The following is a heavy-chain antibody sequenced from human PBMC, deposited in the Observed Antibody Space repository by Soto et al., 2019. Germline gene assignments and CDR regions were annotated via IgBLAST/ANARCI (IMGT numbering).Heavy chain of an antibody. V-gene: IGHV3-33*01. J-gene: IGHJ4*02. D-gene: IGHD4-17*01. CDR2: IWYDGSHE. Sequence: QVQLVESGGGVVQTGTSLRLSCAASGFTFTNYGMHWVRQAPGKGLEWVAVIWYDGSHESYADSVKGRFTISRDSSRSTLYLQMSSLRAEDTALYYCARNHNDAGFSEHYYGDGGLDSWGPGILVTVSS. CDR3: ARNHNDAGFSEHYYGDGGLDS. CDR1: GFTFTNYG.